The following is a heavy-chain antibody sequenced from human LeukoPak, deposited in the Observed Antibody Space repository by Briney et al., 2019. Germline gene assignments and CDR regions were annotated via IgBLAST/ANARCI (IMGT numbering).Heavy chain of an antibody. D-gene: IGHD5-12*01. J-gene: IGHJ4*02. Sequence: SETLSLTCTVSGGSISSYYWSWIRQPPGKGLEWIGYIYYSGSTNYNPTLKSRVTISVDTSKNQFSLKLSSVTAADTAVYYCVSGYDYIGFDYWGQGTLVTVTS. V-gene: IGHV4-59*01. CDR3: VSGYDYIGFDY. CDR1: GGSISSYY. CDR2: IYYSGST.